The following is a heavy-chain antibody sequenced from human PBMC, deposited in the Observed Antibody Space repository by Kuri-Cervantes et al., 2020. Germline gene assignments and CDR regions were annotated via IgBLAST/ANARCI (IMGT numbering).Heavy chain of an antibody. Sequence: ETLSLTCAVYGGSFSGYYWSWIRQAPGKGLEWVSSISSSSTIYYADSVKGRFTISRDNAKNSLYLQMNSLRAEDTAVYYCARLGYNFDYWGQGTLVTVSS. CDR1: GGSFSGYY. V-gene: IGHV3-69-1*01. J-gene: IGHJ4*02. CDR2: ISSSSTI. D-gene: IGHD2-15*01. CDR3: ARLGYNFDY.